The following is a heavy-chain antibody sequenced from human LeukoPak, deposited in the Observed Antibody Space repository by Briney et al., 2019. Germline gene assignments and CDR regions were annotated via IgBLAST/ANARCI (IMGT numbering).Heavy chain of an antibody. Sequence: SETLSLTCTVSGGSISSGSYYWSWIRQPPGKGLEWIAYIYYSGSTNYNPSLKSRVTISVDTSKNQVSLKMSSVTAADTAVYYCARVYYSNSYDYWYFDLWGRGTLVTVSS. J-gene: IGHJ2*01. CDR2: IYYSGST. CDR3: ARVYYSNSYDYWYFDL. D-gene: IGHD6-13*01. CDR1: GGSISSGSYY. V-gene: IGHV4-61*01.